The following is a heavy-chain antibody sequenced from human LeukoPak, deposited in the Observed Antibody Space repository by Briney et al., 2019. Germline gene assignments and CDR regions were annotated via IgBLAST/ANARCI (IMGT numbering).Heavy chain of an antibody. D-gene: IGHD1-26*01. J-gene: IGHJ3*02. CDR2: IKSKTDGETT. Sequence: PGGSLRLSYVASGLTFSNAWMSWVRQAPGKGLEWVGRIKSKTDGETTDYAAPVKGRFTISRDDSKNTLYLQMNRLNIGDTAVYYCITDPGAWAPIWGQGTMVTVSS. V-gene: IGHV3-15*01. CDR3: ITDPGAWAPI. CDR1: GLTFSNAW.